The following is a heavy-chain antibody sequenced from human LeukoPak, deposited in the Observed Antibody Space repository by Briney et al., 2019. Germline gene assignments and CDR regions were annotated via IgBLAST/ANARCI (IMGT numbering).Heavy chain of an antibody. J-gene: IGHJ4*02. CDR1: GGSISSNYY. CDR2: IHYGGSA. Sequence: AETLSLTCTVSGGSISSNYYWGWIRQPPGKGLEWIGSIHYGGSAYYNPALKSRVAIFVDTSKNPFSLKLSSVPATDPAVYYCARLGYYDSSGYYYYWGQGTLVTVSS. D-gene: IGHD3-22*01. V-gene: IGHV4-39*01. CDR3: ARLGYYDSSGYYYY.